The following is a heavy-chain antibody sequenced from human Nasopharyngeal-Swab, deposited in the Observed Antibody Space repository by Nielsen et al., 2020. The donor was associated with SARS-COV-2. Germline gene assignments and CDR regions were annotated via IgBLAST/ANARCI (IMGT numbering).Heavy chain of an antibody. CDR2: ISYDGSNK. Sequence: GGSLRLSCAASGFTFSSYGMHWVRQAPGKGLEWVAVISYDGSNKYYADSVKGRFTISRDNSKNTLYLQMNSLRAEDTAVYYCARVPTMEVMYYYYGMDVWGQGTTVTVSS. CDR1: GFTFSSYG. V-gene: IGHV3-30*03. CDR3: ARVPTMEVMYYYYGMDV. D-gene: IGHD3-10*01. J-gene: IGHJ6*02.